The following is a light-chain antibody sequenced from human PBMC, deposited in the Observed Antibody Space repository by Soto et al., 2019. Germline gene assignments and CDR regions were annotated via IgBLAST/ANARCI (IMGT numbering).Light chain of an antibody. CDR1: QSVSSN. CDR3: QQYNNWPQT. Sequence: EIVMKQSPATLSVSPGERATLSCRASQSVSSNLAWYQQKPGQAPRLLIYGASTRATGIPARFSGSGSGTEFTLTISSLQSEDFAVYYCQQYNNWPQTFGPGTKVDI. J-gene: IGKJ3*01. CDR2: GAS. V-gene: IGKV3-15*01.